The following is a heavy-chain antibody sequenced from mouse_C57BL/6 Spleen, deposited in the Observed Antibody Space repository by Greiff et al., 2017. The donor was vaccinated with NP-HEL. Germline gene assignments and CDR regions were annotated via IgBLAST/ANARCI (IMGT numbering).Heavy chain of an antibody. Sequence: QVQLQQSGAELVKPGASVKMSCKASGYTFTSYWITWVKQRPGQGLEWIGDIYPGSGSTNYNEKFKSKATLTVDTSSSTAYMQLSSLTSEDSAVYYCASTVVAKGNAMDYWGQGTSVTVSS. J-gene: IGHJ4*01. CDR2: IYPGSGST. V-gene: IGHV1-55*01. CDR3: ASTVVAKGNAMDY. CDR1: GYTFTSYW. D-gene: IGHD1-1*01.